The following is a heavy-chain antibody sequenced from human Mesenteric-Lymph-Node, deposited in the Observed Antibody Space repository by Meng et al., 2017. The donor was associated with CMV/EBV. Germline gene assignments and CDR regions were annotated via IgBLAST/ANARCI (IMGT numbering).Heavy chain of an antibody. J-gene: IGHJ5*02. CDR1: GFTFSSYA. V-gene: IGHV3-23*01. CDR2: ISGSGGST. CDR3: AKDTYSSSWYNWFDP. Sequence: GGSLRLSCAASGFTFSSYAMSWVRQAPGKGLEWVSAISGSGGSTYYADSVKGRFTISRDNSKNTLYLQMNSLRAEDTAVYYCAKDTYSSSWYNWFDPWGQGTLVTVSS. D-gene: IGHD6-13*01.